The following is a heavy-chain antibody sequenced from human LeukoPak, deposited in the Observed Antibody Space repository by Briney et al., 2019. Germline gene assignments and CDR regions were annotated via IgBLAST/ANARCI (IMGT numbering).Heavy chain of an antibody. CDR1: GFTFSSYW. V-gene: IGHV3-74*01. Sequence: PGGSLRLSCAASGFTFSSYWMHWVRQAPGKGLVWVSRINSDGSSTSYADSVKGRFTISRDNAKNTLYPQMNSLRAEDTAVYYCARGEYYDFWSGYYTSYYYGMDVWGQGTTVTVSS. J-gene: IGHJ6*02. CDR3: ARGEYYDFWSGYYTSYYYGMDV. CDR2: INSDGSST. D-gene: IGHD3-3*01.